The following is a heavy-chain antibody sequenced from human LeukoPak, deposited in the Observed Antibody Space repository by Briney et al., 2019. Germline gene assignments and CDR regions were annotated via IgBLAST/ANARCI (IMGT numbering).Heavy chain of an antibody. Sequence: SVKVSCKASGGTFSSYAISWVRQAPGQGLEWMGGIIPIFGTANYAQKFQGRVTITADESTSTAYMELSSLRSEDTAVYYCARGRGGYCSSTSCYYFDYWGQGTLVTVSS. CDR3: ARGRGGYCSSTSCYYFDY. CDR2: IIPIFGTA. J-gene: IGHJ4*02. V-gene: IGHV1-69*13. CDR1: GGTFSSYA. D-gene: IGHD2-2*01.